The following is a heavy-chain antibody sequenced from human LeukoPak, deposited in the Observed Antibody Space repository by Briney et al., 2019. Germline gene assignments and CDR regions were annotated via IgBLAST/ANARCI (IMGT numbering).Heavy chain of an antibody. D-gene: IGHD3-10*01. J-gene: IGHJ4*02. CDR1: GFTVSSNY. Sequence: GGSLRLSCAASGFTVSSNYMSWVRQAPGKGLEWVSVIYSGGSTYYADSVKGRFTISRDNSKNTLYLQMNSLRAEDTAVYYCARAGYGSGSYYKAPAYYFDYWGQGTLVTVSS. CDR2: IYSGGST. CDR3: ARAGYGSGSYYKAPAYYFDY. V-gene: IGHV3-53*01.